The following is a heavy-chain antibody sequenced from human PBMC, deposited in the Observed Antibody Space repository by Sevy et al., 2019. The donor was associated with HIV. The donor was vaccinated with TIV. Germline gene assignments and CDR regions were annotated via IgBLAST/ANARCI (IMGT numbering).Heavy chain of an antibody. CDR1: GYTFTGYY. CDR2: INPNSGGT. CDR3: ARDSHYDFWSGYYTSYYYYGMDV. Sequence: ASVKVSCKASGYTFTGYYMHWVRQAPGQGLEWMGWINPNSGGTNYAQKFQGRVTMTRDTSISTAYMELSRLGSDDTAVYYCARDSHYDFWSGYYTSYYYYGMDVWGQGTTVTVSS. D-gene: IGHD3-3*01. V-gene: IGHV1-2*02. J-gene: IGHJ6*02.